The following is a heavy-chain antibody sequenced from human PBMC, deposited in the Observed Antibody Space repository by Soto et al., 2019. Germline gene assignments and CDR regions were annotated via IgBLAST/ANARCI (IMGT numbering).Heavy chain of an antibody. CDR1: GGSISSSSYY. CDR3: ARSEQWLGDFDY. Sequence: QLQLQESGPGLVKPSETLSLTCTVSGGSISSSSYYWGWIRQPPGKGLEWIGSIYYSGSTYYNPSLKSRVTISVDTSKNRFSLKLSSVTAADTAVYYCARSEQWLGDFDYWGQGTLVTVSS. V-gene: IGHV4-39*01. CDR2: IYYSGST. J-gene: IGHJ4*02. D-gene: IGHD6-19*01.